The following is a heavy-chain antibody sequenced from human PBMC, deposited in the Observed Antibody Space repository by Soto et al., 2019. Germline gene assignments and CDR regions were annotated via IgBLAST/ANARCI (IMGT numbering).Heavy chain of an antibody. D-gene: IGHD3-10*01. J-gene: IGHJ4*02. V-gene: IGHV3-23*01. Sequence: GGSLRLSCAASGFTFSNDAMSWVRQAPGKGLELVSIVTNTGGDKLYADSVKGRFIISRDNSKNTLYLQMNSLRAEDSAIYYCARASGESYPGSRVFVSWGQGTRVTVSS. CDR2: VTNTGGDK. CDR3: ARASGESYPGSRVFVS. CDR1: GFTFSNDA.